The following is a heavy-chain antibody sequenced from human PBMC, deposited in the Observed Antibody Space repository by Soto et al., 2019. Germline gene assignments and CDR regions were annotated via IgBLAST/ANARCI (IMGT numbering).Heavy chain of an antibody. CDR3: ARAVIGYCSSTSCSAYNWFDP. Sequence: SETLSLTCTVSGGSINNYYWTWIRQPPGKGLEWIGYVYHTGSTYYNPSLKSRVTISVDTSKNQFSLKLSSVTAADTAVYYCARAVIGYCSSTSCSAYNWFDPWGQGTLVTVSS. D-gene: IGHD2-2*01. J-gene: IGHJ5*02. CDR1: GGSINNYY. V-gene: IGHV4-59*12. CDR2: VYHTGST.